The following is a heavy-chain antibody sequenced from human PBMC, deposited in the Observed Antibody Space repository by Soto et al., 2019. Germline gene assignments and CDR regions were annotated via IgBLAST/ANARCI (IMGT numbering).Heavy chain of an antibody. J-gene: IGHJ4*02. CDR1: GGTFSSYA. CDR3: ARDPHQDRPADWYFDY. Sequence: QVQLVQSVDEVKKPGSSVKVSCKASGGTFSSYAISWVRQAPGQGLAWMGGIIPIFGTANYAQKFQGRVTITADESTSTAYMELSSLRSEDTAVYYCARDPHQDRPADWYFDYWGQGTLVTVSS. CDR2: IIPIFGTA. D-gene: IGHD3-9*01. V-gene: IGHV1-69*01.